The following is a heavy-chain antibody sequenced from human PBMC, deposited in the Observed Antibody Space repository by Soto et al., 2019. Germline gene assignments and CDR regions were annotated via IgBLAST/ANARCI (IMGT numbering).Heavy chain of an antibody. D-gene: IGHD4-17*01. CDR3: ARAYYGDYGYFDY. CDR1: GFTFDDYA. Sequence: GGSLRLSCAASGFTFDDYALHWVRQAPGKGLEWVSGISWNSGSIGYADSVKGRFTISRDNAKNSLYLQMNSLRAEDTAVYYCARAYYGDYGYFDYWGQGTLVTVSS. J-gene: IGHJ4*02. CDR2: ISWNSGSI. V-gene: IGHV3-9*01.